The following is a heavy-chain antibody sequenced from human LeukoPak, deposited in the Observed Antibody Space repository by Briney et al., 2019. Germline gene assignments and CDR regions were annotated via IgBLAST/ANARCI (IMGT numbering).Heavy chain of an antibody. CDR2: INPNSGGT. V-gene: IGHV1-2*02. Sequence: GASVKVSCKASGYTFTGYYMHWVRQAPGQGLEWMGWINPNSGGTNYAQKFQGRVTMTRDTSISTAYMELSRLRSDDTAVYYCARDHGETYYDILTGYYSPGSFDYWGQGTLVTVSS. J-gene: IGHJ4*02. D-gene: IGHD3-9*01. CDR3: ARDHGETYYDILTGYYSPGSFDY. CDR1: GYTFTGYY.